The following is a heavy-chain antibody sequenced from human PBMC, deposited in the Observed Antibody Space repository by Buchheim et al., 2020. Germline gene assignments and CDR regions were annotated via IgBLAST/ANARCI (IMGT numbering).Heavy chain of an antibody. D-gene: IGHD3-3*01. CDR3: AKSRDNYDFWSGTDYYYYYYGMDV. J-gene: IGHJ6*02. CDR1: GFTFSSYG. V-gene: IGHV3-30*02. CDR2: IRYDGSNK. Sequence: QVQLVESGGGVVQPGRSLRLSCAASGFTFSSYGMHWVRQAPGKGLEWVAFIRYDGSNKYYAYSVKGRFTIPRENSKNTLYLQMNSLRAEDTAVYYCAKSRDNYDFWSGTDYYYYYYGMDVWGQGTT.